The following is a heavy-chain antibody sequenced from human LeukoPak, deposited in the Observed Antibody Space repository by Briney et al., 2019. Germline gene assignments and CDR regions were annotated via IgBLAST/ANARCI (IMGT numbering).Heavy chain of an antibody. CDR3: ANSYTSSSRTPFDC. D-gene: IGHD6-6*01. CDR2: ISGSGGST. CDR1: GFTFSSYA. V-gene: IGHV3-23*01. Sequence: GRSLRLSCAASGFTFSSYAMTWVRQAPGKGLEWVSAISGSGGSTYYADSVKGRFTISRDNSKNTLYLQMNSLRAEDTAVYYCANSYTSSSRTPFDCWGQGTLVTVSS. J-gene: IGHJ4*02.